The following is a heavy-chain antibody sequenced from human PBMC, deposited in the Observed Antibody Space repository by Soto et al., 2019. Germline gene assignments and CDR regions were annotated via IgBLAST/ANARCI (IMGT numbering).Heavy chain of an antibody. J-gene: IGHJ5*02. CDR3: AKDYGSGSYGP. V-gene: IGHV3-23*01. D-gene: IGHD3-10*01. Sequence: GGSLRLSCAASGFTYSTYAMGWVRQAPGKGLEWVSSISESGGRTYYADSVKGRFTISRDNSKNTLYLQMNSLRAEDTAVYYCAKDYGSGSYGPWGQGTLVTVSS. CDR1: GFTYSTYA. CDR2: ISESGGRT.